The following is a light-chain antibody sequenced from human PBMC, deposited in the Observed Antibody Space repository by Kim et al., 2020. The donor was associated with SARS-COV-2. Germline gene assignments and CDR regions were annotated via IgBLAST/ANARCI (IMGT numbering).Light chain of an antibody. CDR3: QQVDSFPHT. CDR2: AAS. CDR1: QGISTW. J-gene: IGKJ4*01. Sequence: ASVGDSVTIACRASQGISTWLAWYQQKPGKAPTLLIFAASRLQSGVPSRIRASGSGTDFTLTITNLQPEDFATYYCQQVDSFPHTFGGGTKVEIK. V-gene: IGKV1-12*01.